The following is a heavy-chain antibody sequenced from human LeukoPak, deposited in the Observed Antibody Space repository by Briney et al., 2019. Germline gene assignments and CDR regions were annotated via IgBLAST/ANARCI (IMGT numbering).Heavy chain of an antibody. J-gene: IGHJ4*02. D-gene: IGHD6-19*01. Sequence: GGSLRPSCVGSGFTFHVAWMSWVRQAPGKGLEWVGRIRSQSDGGTADYAAPVKGRMTISRDHSINTLYLQMNNLKTEDTAVYFCATVRTVSDSSLDYWGQGTLVTVSS. CDR1: GFTFHVAW. CDR2: IRSQSDGGTA. V-gene: IGHV3-15*01. CDR3: ATVRTVSDSSLDY.